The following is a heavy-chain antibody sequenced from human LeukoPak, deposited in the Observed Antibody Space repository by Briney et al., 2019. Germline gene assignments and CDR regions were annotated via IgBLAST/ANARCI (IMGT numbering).Heavy chain of an antibody. Sequence: GESLRLSCAASGFTFSSYWMHWVRQAPGKGLGWVSRINSDGSSTSYADSVKGRFTISRDNAKNTLYLQMNSLRAEDTAVYYCARDSLVVTRYAFDIWGQGTMVTVSS. CDR3: ARDSLVVTRYAFDI. CDR2: INSDGSST. CDR1: GFTFSSYW. J-gene: IGHJ3*02. V-gene: IGHV3-74*01. D-gene: IGHD4-23*01.